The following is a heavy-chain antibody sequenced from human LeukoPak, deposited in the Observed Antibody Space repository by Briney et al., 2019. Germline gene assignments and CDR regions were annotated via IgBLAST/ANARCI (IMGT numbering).Heavy chain of an antibody. CDR3: ATGYCSSTSCFR. J-gene: IGHJ4*02. CDR2: ISSSGSTI. Sequence: GGSLRLSCAASGFTFSSYEMNWVRQAPGKGLEWVSYISSSGSTIYYADFVKGRVTISRDNAKNSLYLQMNSLRAEDTAVYYCATGYCSSTSCFRWGQGTLVTVSS. D-gene: IGHD2-2*01. V-gene: IGHV3-48*03. CDR1: GFTFSSYE.